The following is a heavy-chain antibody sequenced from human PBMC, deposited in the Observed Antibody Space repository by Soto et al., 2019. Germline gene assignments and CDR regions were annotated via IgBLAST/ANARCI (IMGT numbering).Heavy chain of an antibody. CDR1: GGSISSYY. D-gene: IGHD3-10*01. Sequence: KPSETLSLTCTVSGGSISSYYWSWIRQPPGKGLEWIGYIYYSGSTYYNPSLKSRVTISVDTSKNQFSLKLSSVTAADTAVYYCARVNGSGSYYKFYYYYYGMDVWGQGTTVTVSS. V-gene: IGHV4-59*12. CDR3: ARVNGSGSYYKFYYYYYGMDV. CDR2: IYYSGST. J-gene: IGHJ6*02.